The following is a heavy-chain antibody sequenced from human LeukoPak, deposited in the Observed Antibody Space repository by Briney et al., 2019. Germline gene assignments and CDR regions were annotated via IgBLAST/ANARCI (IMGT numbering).Heavy chain of an antibody. V-gene: IGHV1-2*02. CDR3: ATDFPLWFGESSVGFSNLGY. Sequence: ASVKVSCKASRYTFTGYYMHWVRQAPGQGLEWMGWINPNTGGTNYAQKFQGRVTMTEDTSTDTAYMELSSLRSEDTAVYYCATDFPLWFGESSVGFSNLGYWGQGTLVTVSS. CDR2: INPNTGGT. D-gene: IGHD3-10*01. J-gene: IGHJ4*02. CDR1: RYTFTGYY.